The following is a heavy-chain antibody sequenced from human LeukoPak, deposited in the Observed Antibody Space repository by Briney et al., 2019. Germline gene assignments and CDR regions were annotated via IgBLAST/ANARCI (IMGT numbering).Heavy chain of an antibody. D-gene: IGHD1-14*01. J-gene: IGHJ6*03. V-gene: IGHV1-69*05. CDR3: ARDGRTFAGVTHRDPSCRYYYYYMDV. CDR1: TPTFSSYA. Sequence: SVKPSCNVSTPTFSSYAISWDRQAAGHGLEWMGGTITIFGQANYAQKFQGRVTITTDESTSTAYLELSSLRSEDTAVYYCARDGRTFAGVTHRDPSCRYYYYYMDVWGKGTTVTVSS. CDR2: TITIFGQA.